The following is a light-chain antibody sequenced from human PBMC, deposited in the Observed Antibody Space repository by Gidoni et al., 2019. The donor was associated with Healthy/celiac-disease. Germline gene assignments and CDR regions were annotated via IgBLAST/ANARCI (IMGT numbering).Light chain of an antibody. J-gene: IGKJ4*01. CDR2: GAS. Sequence: EIVLTQSPGTLSLSPGERATLSCRASQSVSSSYLACYQQNPGHAPRLLIYGASSRATGIPDRFSGSWSGTDFTLTISRLEPEDFAVYYCQQYGSSPTFGGGTKVEIK. CDR3: QQYGSSPT. CDR1: QSVSSSY. V-gene: IGKV3-20*01.